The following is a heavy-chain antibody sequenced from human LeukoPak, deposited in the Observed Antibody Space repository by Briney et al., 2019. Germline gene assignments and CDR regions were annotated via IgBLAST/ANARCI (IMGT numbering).Heavy chain of an antibody. CDR2: IYYSGST. V-gene: IGHV4-59*08. D-gene: IGHD5-18*01. CDR1: GGSISSYY. J-gene: IGHJ4*02. CDR3: ARHSSWIQLLFDY. Sequence: SETLSLTCTVSGGSISSYYWSWIRQPPGKGLEWIGYIYYSGSTTYNPSLKSLVTISVDAYKNQFSLKLSSVTAADTAVYYCARHSSWIQLLFDYWGQGTLVTVSS.